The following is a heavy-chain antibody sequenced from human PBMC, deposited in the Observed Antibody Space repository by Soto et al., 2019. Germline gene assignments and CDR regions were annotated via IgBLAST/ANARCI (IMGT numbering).Heavy chain of an antibody. CDR2: IYYTGAT. V-gene: IGHV4-30-2*06. D-gene: IGHD3-10*01. J-gene: IGHJ6*02. CDR1: GASMSSGGHS. Sequence: QVQLQESGPGLVKPSQTVSLTCAVSGASMSSGGHSWSWIRQSPGRGLEWIGYIYYTGATYYNPALKSRVILSIDMSNNQFSLNSNSVTASDTAVYYCARAPPGPSPRWDVWGQGTTVTFSS. CDR3: ARAPPGPSPRWDV.